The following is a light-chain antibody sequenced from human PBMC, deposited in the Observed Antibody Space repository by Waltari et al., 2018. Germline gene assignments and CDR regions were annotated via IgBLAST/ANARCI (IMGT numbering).Light chain of an antibody. CDR2: GAS. V-gene: IGKV3-20*01. J-gene: IGKJ1*01. CDR1: QSVSRW. CDR3: QKYGTLPAT. Sequence: EIVLTQSPGTLSLSPGERVTLSCRASQSVSRWLAWYQQKPGQAPRLLIYGASSRATGIPDRFSGSGSGTDFSLTISRLEPEDFAVYYCQKYGTLPATFGQGTKVEIK.